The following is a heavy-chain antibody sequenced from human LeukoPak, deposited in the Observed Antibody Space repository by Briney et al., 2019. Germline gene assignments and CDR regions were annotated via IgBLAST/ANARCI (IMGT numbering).Heavy chain of an antibody. CDR2: INSDGSST. V-gene: IGHV3-74*01. CDR1: GFTFSSYW. J-gene: IGHJ4*02. Sequence: GGSLRLSCAASGFTFSSYWTHWVRQAPGKGLVWVSRINSDGSSTSYADSVKGRFTISRDNAKNTLYLQMNSLRAEDTAVYYCAREGSGSYRLFDYWGQGTLVTVSS. D-gene: IGHD1-26*01. CDR3: AREGSGSYRLFDY.